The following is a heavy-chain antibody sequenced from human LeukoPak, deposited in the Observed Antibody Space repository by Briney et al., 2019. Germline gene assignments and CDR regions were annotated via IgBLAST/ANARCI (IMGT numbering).Heavy chain of an antibody. V-gene: IGHV1-2*02. CDR2: INPNSGGT. CDR3: ARGSYYCYGMDV. CDR1: GYTFTGYY. J-gene: IGHJ6*02. Sequence: ASVKVSCKASGYTFTGYYMHWVRQAPGQGLEWMGWINPNSGGTNYAQKFQGRVTMTRDTSISTAYMELSRLRSDDTAVYCCARGSYYCYGMDVWGQGTTVTVSS.